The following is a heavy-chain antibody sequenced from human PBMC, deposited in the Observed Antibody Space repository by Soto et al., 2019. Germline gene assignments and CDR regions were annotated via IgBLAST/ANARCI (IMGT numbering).Heavy chain of an antibody. J-gene: IGHJ4*02. Sequence: SVKVSCKASGGTFSNFVTSWVRQAPGQGLEWMGGIIPIFGTANYAQKFQGRVTITADESTSTAYMELSSLRSEDTAVYYCARELSSGLDGKLGYWGQGTLVTVSS. D-gene: IGHD6-19*01. CDR2: IIPIFGTA. V-gene: IGHV1-69*13. CDR3: ARELSSGLDGKLGY. CDR1: GGTFSNFV.